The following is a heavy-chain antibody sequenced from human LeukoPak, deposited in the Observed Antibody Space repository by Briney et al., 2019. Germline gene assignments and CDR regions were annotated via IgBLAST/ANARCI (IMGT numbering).Heavy chain of an antibody. D-gene: IGHD3-3*01. V-gene: IGHV3-23*01. CDR3: AKDRRVRFLEWLVY. Sequence: GGSLRLSCAASGFTFSSYAMSWVRQAPGRGLEWVSAISGSGGSTYYADSVKGRFTISRDNSKNTLYLQMNSLRAEDTAVYYCAKDRRVRFLEWLVYWGQGTLVTVSS. CDR2: ISGSGGST. J-gene: IGHJ4*02. CDR1: GFTFSSYA.